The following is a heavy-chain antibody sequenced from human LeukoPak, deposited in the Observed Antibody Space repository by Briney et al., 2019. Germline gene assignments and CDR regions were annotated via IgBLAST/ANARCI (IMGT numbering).Heavy chain of an antibody. Sequence: ASVKVSCKASGYTFTGYYMHWVRQAPGQGLEWMGWINPNSGGTNYAQKFQGRVTMTRDTSISTAYMELRSLRSDDTAVYYCARDSGYGSGSYYPIDDAFDIWGQGTMVTVSS. V-gene: IGHV1-2*02. CDR1: GYTFTGYY. J-gene: IGHJ3*02. CDR3: ARDSGYGSGSYYPIDDAFDI. CDR2: INPNSGGT. D-gene: IGHD3-10*01.